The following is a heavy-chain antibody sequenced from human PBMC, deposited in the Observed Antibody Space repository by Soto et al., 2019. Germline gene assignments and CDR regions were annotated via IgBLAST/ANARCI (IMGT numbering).Heavy chain of an antibody. CDR3: GKDFSSNPLDY. J-gene: IGHJ4*02. Sequence: PGGSLRLSCSASGFTFSSYAMHWVRQAPGKGLEYVSAISSNGGSTYYADSVKGRFTISRANSQNPLSLQRSSLTVEDTAVYYCGKDFSSNPLDYWGQGTLVTVSS. CDR1: GFTFSSYA. CDR2: ISSNGGST. V-gene: IGHV3-64D*06. D-gene: IGHD6-13*01.